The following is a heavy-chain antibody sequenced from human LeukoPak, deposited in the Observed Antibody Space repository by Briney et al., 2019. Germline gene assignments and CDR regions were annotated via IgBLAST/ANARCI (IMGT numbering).Heavy chain of an antibody. Sequence: GASVKVSCKASGYTFTGYYMHWVRQAPGQGLEWMGRINPNSGGTNYAQKFQGRVTMTRDTSISTAYMELGRLRSDDTAVYYCARDEAAAGYFDYWGQGTLVTVSS. CDR3: ARDEAAAGYFDY. CDR1: GYTFTGYY. J-gene: IGHJ4*02. V-gene: IGHV1-2*06. CDR2: INPNSGGT. D-gene: IGHD6-13*01.